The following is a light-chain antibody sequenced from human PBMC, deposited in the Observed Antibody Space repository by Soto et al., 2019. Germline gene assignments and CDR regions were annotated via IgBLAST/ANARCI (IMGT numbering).Light chain of an antibody. V-gene: IGKV1-27*01. J-gene: IGKJ3*01. CDR1: QDINTY. CDR2: AAS. Sequence: DIQMTQSPSSLSASVGDRVTITCRASQDINTYLAWYQQKPGKAPKLLIYAASTLQSGVPSRFSGGGSGTDFTLTISSLQPEDVATYYCQKYNNGPPATFGPGTKVGV. CDR3: QKYNNGPPAT.